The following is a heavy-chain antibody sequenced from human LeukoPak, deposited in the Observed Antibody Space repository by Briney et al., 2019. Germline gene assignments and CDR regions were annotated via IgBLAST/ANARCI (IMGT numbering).Heavy chain of an antibody. Sequence: PGGSLRLSCAASGFTFSSYSMNWVRQAPGKGLEWVSSIGSSSSYIYYADSVKGRFTISRDNAKNSLYLQMNSLRAEDTAVYYCARDASSLGYCSGGSCYDVDYWGQGTLVTVSS. CDR1: GFTFSSYS. J-gene: IGHJ4*02. CDR3: ARDASSLGYCSGGSCYDVDY. CDR2: IGSSSSYI. D-gene: IGHD2-15*01. V-gene: IGHV3-21*01.